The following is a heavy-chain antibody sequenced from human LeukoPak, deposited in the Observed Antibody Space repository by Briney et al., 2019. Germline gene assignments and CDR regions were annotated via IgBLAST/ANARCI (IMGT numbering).Heavy chain of an antibody. V-gene: IGHV5-51*01. CDR3: GRRDFFDSSGSATTFDL. D-gene: IGHD3-22*01. CDR1: HYRFTIYW. J-gene: IGHJ3*01. CDR2: IYPGDSDT. Sequence: GESLKISCLCSHYRFTIYWIGWVRQMPGKGLEWMGIIYPGDSDTRYSPSFQGQVTISADKSISIASLQWSSLQAPDAAMYYCGRRDFFDSSGSATTFDLWRQGTMITISS.